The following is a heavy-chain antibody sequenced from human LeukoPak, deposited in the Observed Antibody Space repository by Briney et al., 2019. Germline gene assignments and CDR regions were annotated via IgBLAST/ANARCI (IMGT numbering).Heavy chain of an antibody. Sequence: SETLSLTCTVSGGSISSGGYYWSWIRQHPGKGLEWNGYIYYSGSTYYNPSLKSRVTISVDTSKNQFSLKLSSVTAADTAVYYCARGGALRAEYFQHWGQGTLVTVSS. V-gene: IGHV4-31*03. J-gene: IGHJ1*01. CDR3: ARGGALRAEYFQH. CDR1: GGSISSGGYY. CDR2: IYYSGST. D-gene: IGHD3-16*01.